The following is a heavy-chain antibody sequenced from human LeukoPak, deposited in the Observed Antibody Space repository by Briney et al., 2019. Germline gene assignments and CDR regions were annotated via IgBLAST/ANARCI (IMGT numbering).Heavy chain of an antibody. J-gene: IGHJ4*02. D-gene: IGHD3-9*01. V-gene: IGHV4-34*01. Sequence: PSETLSLTCAVYGGSFSGYYWSWIRQPPGKGLEWIEEINHSGSTNYNPSLKSRVTISVDTSKNQFSLKLSSVTAADTAVYYCARGRDDILTGYGAPFDYWGQGTLVTVSS. CDR1: GGSFSGYY. CDR3: ARGRDDILTGYGAPFDY. CDR2: INHSGST.